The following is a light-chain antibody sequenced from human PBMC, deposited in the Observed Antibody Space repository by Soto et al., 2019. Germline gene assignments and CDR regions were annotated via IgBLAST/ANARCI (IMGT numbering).Light chain of an antibody. V-gene: IGKV3-11*01. J-gene: IGKJ5*01. CDR2: DAS. CDR1: QSVSSY. Sequence: EIVLTQSPATLSLSPGERATLSCRASQSVSSYLAWYQQKPGQAPRLLIYDASNRATGIPARFSGSGSGTDFTLTISSLETDDFAVSYCQQRSNWPGFGQGTRLEIK. CDR3: QQRSNWPG.